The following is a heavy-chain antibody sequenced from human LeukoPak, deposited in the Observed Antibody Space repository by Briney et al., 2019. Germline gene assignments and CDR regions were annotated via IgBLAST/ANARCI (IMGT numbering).Heavy chain of an antibody. CDR2: IIPIFGTA. V-gene: IGHV1-69*13. D-gene: IGHD3-3*01. CDR3: ARGHRDECFDP. Sequence: ASVKVSCKAAGGTFSSYAISWVRQAPGQGLEWMGGIIPIFGTANYAQKFQGRVTITADESTSTAYMELSSLRSEDTAVYYCARGHRDECFDPWGQGTLVTVSS. J-gene: IGHJ5*02. CDR1: GGTFSSYA.